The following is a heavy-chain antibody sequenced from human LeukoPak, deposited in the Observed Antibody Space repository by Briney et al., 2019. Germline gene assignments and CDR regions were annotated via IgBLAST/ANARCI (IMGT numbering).Heavy chain of an antibody. Sequence: PGGSLRLSCAASGFTFSNYAMSWVRQAPGRGLEWVSAISGSSGLTYYADSVKGRFTISRDNSKNTLFLQMNSLRADDTAVYYCARRGESASYGDYRFDYWGQGTLVTVSS. CDR1: GFTFSNYA. J-gene: IGHJ4*02. CDR2: ISGSSGLT. CDR3: ARRGESASYGDYRFDY. D-gene: IGHD4-17*01. V-gene: IGHV3-23*01.